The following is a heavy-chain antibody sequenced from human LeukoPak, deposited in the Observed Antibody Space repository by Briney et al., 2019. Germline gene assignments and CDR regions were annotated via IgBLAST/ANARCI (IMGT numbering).Heavy chain of an antibody. V-gene: IGHV3-30*02. D-gene: IGHD2-8*02. CDR2: IRFDGSTQ. CDR1: GFTFSSSG. CDR3: ATETGASYSEY. J-gene: IGHJ4*02. Sequence: GGSLSLSCTASGFTFSSSGMSWVRQAPGKGRGWVAFIRFDGSTQYYADSVKGRFTVSRDNSKNTLYLQIRRLRDEVTGVYHCATETGASYSEYSGQGTLLTVSS.